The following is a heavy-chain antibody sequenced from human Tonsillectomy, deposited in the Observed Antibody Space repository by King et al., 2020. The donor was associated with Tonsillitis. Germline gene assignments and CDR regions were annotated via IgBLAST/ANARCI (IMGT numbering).Heavy chain of an antibody. Sequence: QLVQSGGGVVQPGRSLRLSCEASGFNFSSYGMHWVRQAPGKGLEWVAMIWDDGSNKYYVDSVKGRFNISRDNPKNTLYLQMNSLRAEDTAVYYCARDGGDCGGGYCYSSFDYWGQGTLITVSS. CDR2: IWDDGSNK. J-gene: IGHJ4*02. CDR3: ARDGGDCGGGYCYSSFDY. V-gene: IGHV3-33*08. CDR1: GFNFSSYG. D-gene: IGHD2-15*01.